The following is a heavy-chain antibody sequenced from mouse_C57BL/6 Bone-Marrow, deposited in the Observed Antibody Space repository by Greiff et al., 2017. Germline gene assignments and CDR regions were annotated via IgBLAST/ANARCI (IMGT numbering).Heavy chain of an antibody. V-gene: IGHV1-52*01. Sequence: QVQLQQPGAELVRPGSSVKLSCKASGYTFTSYWMHWVKQRPIQGLEWIGNIDPSDSETHYNQKFKDKATLTVDKSSSTAYMHLSSRTSEDSAVYYCSREEYYGSSPAWFAYWGQGTLVTVSA. CDR2: IDPSDSET. D-gene: IGHD1-1*01. J-gene: IGHJ3*01. CDR3: SREEYYGSSPAWFAY. CDR1: GYTFTSYW.